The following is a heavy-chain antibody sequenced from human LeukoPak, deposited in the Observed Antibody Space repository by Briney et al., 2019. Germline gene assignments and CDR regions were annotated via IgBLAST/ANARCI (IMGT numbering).Heavy chain of an antibody. CDR1: GGTFSSYA. CDR3: ARLASLYDSSGYYWGDY. J-gene: IGHJ4*02. V-gene: IGHV1-69*13. D-gene: IGHD3-22*01. Sequence: ASVKVSCKASGGTFSSYAISWVRQAPGQGLEWMGGIIPIFGTANYAQKFQGRVTITADESTSTAYMELSSLRSDDTAVYYCARLASLYDSSGYYWGDYWGQGTLVTVSS. CDR2: IIPIFGTA.